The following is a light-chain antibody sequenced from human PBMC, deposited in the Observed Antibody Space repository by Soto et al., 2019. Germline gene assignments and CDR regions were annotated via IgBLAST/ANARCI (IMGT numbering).Light chain of an antibody. V-gene: IGLV2-14*01. CDR1: SSDVGGYNY. Sequence: QSALTQPASVSGSPGQSITISCTGTSSDVGGYNYVSWYQQHPGKAPKLMIYEVSNRPSGVSNRFSGSKSGNTASLTISGLQAEDEADDYCSSYTSSRTLTVFGGGTKLTVL. CDR3: SSYTSSRTLTV. CDR2: EVS. J-gene: IGLJ2*01.